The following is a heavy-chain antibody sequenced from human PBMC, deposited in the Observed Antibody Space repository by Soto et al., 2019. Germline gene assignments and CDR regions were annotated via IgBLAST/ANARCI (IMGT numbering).Heavy chain of an antibody. J-gene: IGHJ4*02. CDR3: ARAVSTHFDY. Sequence: QVQLQESGPGLVKPSQTLSLTCSVSGGSVSSGGYYWTWIRKPPGGGLELIGDIYHSGTTYYNPSLKSRIIISLDTSMNQFSLELTSVTAADTAVYYCARAVSTHFDYWGQGARVTVAS. CDR1: GGSVSSGGYY. D-gene: IGHD6-13*01. CDR2: IYHSGTT. V-gene: IGHV4-31*03.